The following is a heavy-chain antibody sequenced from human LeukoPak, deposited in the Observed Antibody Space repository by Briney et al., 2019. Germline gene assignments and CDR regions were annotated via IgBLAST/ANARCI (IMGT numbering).Heavy chain of an antibody. CDR3: ARVEFLNYYGSGSYLGWFDP. D-gene: IGHD3-10*01. V-gene: IGHV1-2*02. J-gene: IGHJ5*02. CDR1: GYTFTDYY. Sequence: ASVKVSCKASGYTFTDYYMHWVRQAPGQGLEWVEWINPNSGGTNYAQKFQGRVTMTRDTSISTVHMELSRLRSDDPAVYYCARVEFLNYYGSGSYLGWFDPWGQGTLVTVSS. CDR2: INPNSGGT.